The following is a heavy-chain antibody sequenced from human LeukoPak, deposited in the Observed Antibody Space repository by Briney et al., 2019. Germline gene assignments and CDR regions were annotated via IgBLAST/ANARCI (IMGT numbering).Heavy chain of an antibody. Sequence: SQTLSLTCAISGDIVSSNSVTWNWIRQSPSRGLEWLGRTYYRSTWYNDYAVSVRGRITVNPDTSKNQFSLHLNSVTPEDTAVYYCAGAHDLGGWFDSWGQGTLVTVSS. CDR2: TYYRSTWYN. CDR1: GDIVSSNSVT. D-gene: IGHD3-10*01. CDR3: AGAHDLGGWFDS. V-gene: IGHV6-1*01. J-gene: IGHJ5*01.